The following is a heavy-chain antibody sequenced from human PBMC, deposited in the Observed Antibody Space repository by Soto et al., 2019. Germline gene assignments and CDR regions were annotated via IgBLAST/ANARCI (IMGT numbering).Heavy chain of an antibody. Sequence: ESGGGLVQPGGSLKLSCVASGFSFDKYAMIWVRQAPGKGQEWVSGITGSGRSIQYTASVKGRFTISRDNSKNTVYLQMDYLRAEDTAMYYCAKDDVSGDGLWLVSDWGQGTPVTVS. CDR3: AKDDVSGDGLWLVSD. CDR2: ITGSGRSI. CDR1: GFSFDKYA. V-gene: IGHV3-23*01. D-gene: IGHD2-21*02. J-gene: IGHJ4*02.